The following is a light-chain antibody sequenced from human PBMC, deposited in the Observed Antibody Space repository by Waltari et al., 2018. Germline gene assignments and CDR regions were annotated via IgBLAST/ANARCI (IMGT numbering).Light chain of an antibody. CDR1: TTDIGGYDF. Sequence: QSALIQPASVSGSPGQSITTSCTGSTTDIGGYDFVPWYQRRPGKAPQLIISDVSRRPSAVSIRFSGSKSGNTASLTISGLRAEDEADYYCSSYTSGTTHVIFGGGTKLTVL. CDR3: SSYTSGTTHVI. CDR2: DVS. J-gene: IGLJ2*01. V-gene: IGLV2-14*03.